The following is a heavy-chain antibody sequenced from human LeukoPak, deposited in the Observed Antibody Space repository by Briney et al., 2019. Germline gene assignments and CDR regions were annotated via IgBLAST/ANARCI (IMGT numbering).Heavy chain of an antibody. D-gene: IGHD5-18*01. V-gene: IGHV3-30*02. Sequence: GGSLRLSCEASQFTFSSHEINWVRQAPGKGLEWVAFIRYDGSNKYYADSVKGRFTISRDNSKNTLYLQMNSLRAEDTAVYYCAKTWIQLWLLAYWGQGTLVTVSS. CDR3: AKTWIQLWLLAY. J-gene: IGHJ4*02. CDR2: IRYDGSNK. CDR1: QFTFSSHE.